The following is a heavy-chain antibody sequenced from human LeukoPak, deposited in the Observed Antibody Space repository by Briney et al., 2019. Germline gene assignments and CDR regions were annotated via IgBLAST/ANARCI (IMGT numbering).Heavy chain of an antibody. CDR3: ALRYCTNGVCYFDH. Sequence: ASVKVSCKASGYTFNRYVISWVRQAPGQGLEWMGWISAANGDTKYAQRLKGRLTMTTDTSTSTAYMELRSLRSDDTAVYYCALRYCTNGVCYFDHWGQGTLVSVSS. J-gene: IGHJ4*02. CDR1: GYTFNRYV. V-gene: IGHV1-18*01. D-gene: IGHD2-8*01. CDR2: ISAANGDT.